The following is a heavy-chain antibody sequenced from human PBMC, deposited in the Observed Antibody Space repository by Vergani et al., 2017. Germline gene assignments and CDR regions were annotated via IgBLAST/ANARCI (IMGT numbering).Heavy chain of an antibody. CDR3: ARFARIAAAGKGDY. V-gene: IGHV4-38-2*01. Sequence: VQLLESGGGLVQPGGSLRLSCAASGFTFSSYAMSWVRQAPGKGLEWIGSIYYSGSTYYNPSLKSRVTISVDTSKNQFSLKLSSVTAADTAVYYCARFARIAAAGKGDYWGQGTLVTVSS. CDR2: IYYSGST. J-gene: IGHJ4*02. CDR1: GFTFSSYA. D-gene: IGHD6-13*01.